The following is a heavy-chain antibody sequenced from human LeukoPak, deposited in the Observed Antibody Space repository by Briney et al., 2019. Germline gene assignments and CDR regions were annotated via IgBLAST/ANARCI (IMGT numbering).Heavy chain of an antibody. Sequence: GGSLSLSCAASGFTFGTYWMSWLRQAPGKGLEWVANIKQDGSEKKYVDSVKGRFTISRDNAKNSVYLQMNSLRAEGTAVYYCVRMKRGSCAEDYWGQGTLVTVSS. D-gene: IGHD6-19*01. CDR3: VRMKRGSCAEDY. J-gene: IGHJ4*02. CDR2: IKQDGSEK. CDR1: GFTFGTYW. V-gene: IGHV3-7*01.